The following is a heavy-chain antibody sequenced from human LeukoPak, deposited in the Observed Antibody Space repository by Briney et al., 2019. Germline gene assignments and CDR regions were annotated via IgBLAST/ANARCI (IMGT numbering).Heavy chain of an antibody. V-gene: IGHV4-34*01. CDR1: GASFSGYY. CDR2: IDHSGGT. D-gene: IGHD1-1*01. CDR3: ARGQEAVTGQLPDCFDP. J-gene: IGHJ5*02. Sequence: SETPSLTCGDYGASFSGYYWSWIPQPPGRGLEWIGEIDHSGGTNYNPSLKSRVTLSVDLSKNHFSLKLTSVTAADTAVYYCARGQEAVTGQLPDCFDPWGQGILVTVSS.